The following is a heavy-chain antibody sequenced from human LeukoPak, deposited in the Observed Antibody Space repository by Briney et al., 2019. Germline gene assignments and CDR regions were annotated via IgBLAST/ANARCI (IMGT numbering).Heavy chain of an antibody. V-gene: IGHV4-39*01. CDR2: IYYSGST. D-gene: IGHD6-13*01. Sequence: SETLSLTCTVSGGSISSSSYYWGWIRQPPGKGLEWIGSIYYSGSTYYNPSLKSRVTISVDTSKNQFSLKLSSVTAADTAVYYCARLRIAAAGPIDYWGQGTLVTVSS. J-gene: IGHJ4*02. CDR3: ARLRIAAAGPIDY. CDR1: GGSISSSSYY.